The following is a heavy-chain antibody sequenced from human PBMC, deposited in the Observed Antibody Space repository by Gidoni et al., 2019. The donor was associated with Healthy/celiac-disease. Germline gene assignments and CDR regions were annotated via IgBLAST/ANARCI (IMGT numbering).Heavy chain of an antibody. J-gene: IGHJ5*02. CDR1: GGSIISSRYS. Sequence: QLQLQESGPGLVKPSETLSVTCTVSGGSIISSRYSWGWIRQPPGKGLEWIGSIYYSVSTYYNPSLKSRVTISVDTSKNQFSLKLSSVTAADTAVYYCARRTIVVVVALLGWFDPWGQGTLVTVSS. CDR2: IYYSVST. D-gene: IGHD2-15*01. CDR3: ARRTIVVVVALLGWFDP. V-gene: IGHV4-39*01.